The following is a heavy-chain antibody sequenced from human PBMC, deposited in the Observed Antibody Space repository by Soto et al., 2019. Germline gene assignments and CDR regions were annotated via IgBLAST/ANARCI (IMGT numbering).Heavy chain of an antibody. CDR2: MYVTGPT. J-gene: IGHJ4*02. Sequence: SETLSLTCTISGDSISSYFWSWIRQPAGKGLEWIGRMYVTGPTSYNPSLKSRVTMSVDTSKNRFSLRLSSVTAADTAVYYCARDGEYSSGWFIFDHWGQGALVTVS. V-gene: IGHV4-4*07. CDR1: GDSISSYF. CDR3: ARDGEYSSGWFIFDH. D-gene: IGHD6-19*01.